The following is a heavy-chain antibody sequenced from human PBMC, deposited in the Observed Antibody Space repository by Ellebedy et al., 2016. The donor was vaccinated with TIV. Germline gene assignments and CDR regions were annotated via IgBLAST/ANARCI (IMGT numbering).Heavy chain of an antibody. CDR2: INTNTGNT. D-gene: IGHD4-23*01. V-gene: IGHV7-4-1*02. CDR1: GYTFTSHP. CDR3: ARDRYYGGNYRGIDY. Sequence: AASVKVSCKASGYTFTSHPLNWVRQAPGRGLEWMGWINTNTGNTESVPGFTGRFVFSSDTSVRTAYLQISSLQAEDTAIYYCARDRYYGGNYRGIDYWGQGTLVTVSS. J-gene: IGHJ4*02.